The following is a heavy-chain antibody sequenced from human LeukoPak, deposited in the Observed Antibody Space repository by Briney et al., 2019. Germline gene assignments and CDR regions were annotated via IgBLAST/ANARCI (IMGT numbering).Heavy chain of an antibody. Sequence: GGSLRLSCAASGFTFSSYSMNWVRQAPGKGLEWVSSISSSSSYIYYADSVKGRFTISRDNSKNTLYLQMNSLRAEDTAVYYCARDSPIARGWYYFDYWGQGTLVTVSS. CDR3: ARDSPIARGWYYFDY. V-gene: IGHV3-21*01. J-gene: IGHJ4*02. CDR1: GFTFSSYS. CDR2: ISSSSSYI. D-gene: IGHD6-19*01.